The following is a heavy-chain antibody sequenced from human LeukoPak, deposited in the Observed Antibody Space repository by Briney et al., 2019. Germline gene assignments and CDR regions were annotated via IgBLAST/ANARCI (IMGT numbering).Heavy chain of an antibody. Sequence: GGSLRLSCAASGFTFSSYSMNWVRQAPGKGLEWVSYISSSSSTIYYADSVKGRFTISRDNAKNSLYLQMNSLRAEDTAVYYCARAGGSYYLDSGFDPWGQGTLVTVSS. J-gene: IGHJ5*02. V-gene: IGHV3-48*01. CDR2: ISSSSSTI. D-gene: IGHD1-26*01. CDR3: ARAGGSYYLDSGFDP. CDR1: GFTFSSYS.